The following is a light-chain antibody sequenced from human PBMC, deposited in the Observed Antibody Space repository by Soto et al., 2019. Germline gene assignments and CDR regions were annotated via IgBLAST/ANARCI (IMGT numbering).Light chain of an antibody. CDR3: ISYTSISTYA. CDR1: SSDVGGYNF. V-gene: IGLV2-14*01. CDR2: DVT. Sequence: QSALTQPASVSGSPGQSITISCTATSSDVGGYNFVSWYQQHPDKAPKLMIYDVTNRPSGVSNRFSGSKSGNTASLTISGLQAEDEADYYCISYTSISTYAFGTVTKVTVL. J-gene: IGLJ1*01.